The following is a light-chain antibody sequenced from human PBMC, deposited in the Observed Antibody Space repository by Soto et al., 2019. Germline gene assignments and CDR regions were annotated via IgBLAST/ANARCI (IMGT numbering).Light chain of an antibody. CDR2: DVS. Sequence: QSVLTQPRSVSGSPGQSVTISCTGTSSDVGGYNYVSWYQQHPGKAPKLMIYDVSKWPSGVPDRFSGSKSGNTASLTISGLQDEDEADYYCCSYAGSYTYVFGTGTKLTVL. J-gene: IGLJ1*01. V-gene: IGLV2-11*01. CDR1: SSDVGGYNY. CDR3: CSYAGSYTYV.